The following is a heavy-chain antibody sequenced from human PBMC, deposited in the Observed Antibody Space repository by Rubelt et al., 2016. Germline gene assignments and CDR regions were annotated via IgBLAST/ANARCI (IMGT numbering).Heavy chain of an antibody. CDR3: ARDRSSAVDGFCVDP. CDR2: ISTHGVDT. Sequence: EEQLLEPGGGLVQPGGSLRLSCAASGFIFSNYAMSWVRQAPGKGLEWVSSISTHGVDTYYADTMRGRITISRDNSKKTCYLPSTRLGAEETAVDYCARDRSSAVDGFCVDPWGQGTLVTVSS. V-gene: IGHV3-23*01. J-gene: IGHJ5*02. D-gene: IGHD3-3*01. CDR1: GFIFSNYA.